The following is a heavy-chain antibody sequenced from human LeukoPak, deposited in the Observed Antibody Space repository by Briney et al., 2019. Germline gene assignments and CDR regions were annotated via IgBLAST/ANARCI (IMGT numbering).Heavy chain of an antibody. CDR3: ARETRWLAYY. V-gene: IGHV1-69*04. CDR1: GGTFSSYA. J-gene: IGHJ4*02. CDR2: IIPILGRA. Sequence: SVKVSCKASGGTFSSYAISWVRQAPGQGLEWMGRIIPILGRANYAQKFQGRVTITADKSTSTAYMELSSLRPEDTAVYYCARETRWLAYYWGQGTLVTVSS. D-gene: IGHD6-19*01.